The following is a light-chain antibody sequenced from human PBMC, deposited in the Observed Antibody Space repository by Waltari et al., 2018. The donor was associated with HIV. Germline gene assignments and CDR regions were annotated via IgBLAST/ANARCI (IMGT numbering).Light chain of an antibody. CDR1: NIATKS. CDR3: QVWDSYNDHVV. J-gene: IGLJ3*02. V-gene: IGLV3-21*04. CDR2: YDV. Sequence: SYVLTQAPSVSVAPGKTARITCDGNNIATKSVHWYQARPGQAPGLRNYYDVDRPSGIPERFSGSNSGNTATLSISGVEAGDEADYFCQVWDSYNDHVVFGGGTKLTVL.